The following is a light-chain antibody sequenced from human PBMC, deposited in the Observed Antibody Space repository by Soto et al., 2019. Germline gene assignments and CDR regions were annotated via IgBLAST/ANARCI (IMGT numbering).Light chain of an antibody. J-gene: IGLJ1*01. CDR2: VVS. V-gene: IGLV2-14*01. CDR3: SSFTGNSNYV. Sequence: QSVLTQPASVSGSPGQAITISCAGTSSDIGSYDFVSWHQQQPGTAPILLIYVVSGRASGVSGVSDRFSVSKSGNTASMPIYGLHAEDKADSYCSSFTGNSNYVFGTGTKV. CDR1: SSDIGSYDF.